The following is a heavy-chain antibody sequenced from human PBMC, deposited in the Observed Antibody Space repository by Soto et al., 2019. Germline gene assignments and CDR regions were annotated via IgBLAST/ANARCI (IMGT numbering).Heavy chain of an antibody. CDR2: IYYSGST. V-gene: IGHV4-39*01. CDR1: GGSISSSSYY. Sequence: SETLSLTCTVSGGSISSSSYYWGWIRQPPGKGLEWIGSIYYSGSTYYNPSLKSRVTISVDTSKNQFSLKLSSVTAADTAVYYCARHRFRPDGSYYWFDPWGQGTLVTVS. D-gene: IGHD1-26*01. CDR3: ARHRFRPDGSYYWFDP. J-gene: IGHJ5*02.